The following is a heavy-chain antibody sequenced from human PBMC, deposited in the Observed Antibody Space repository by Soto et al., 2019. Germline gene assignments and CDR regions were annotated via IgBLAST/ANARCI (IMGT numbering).Heavy chain of an antibody. V-gene: IGHV3-23*01. CDR3: AIRMYSTRWSDLHY. Sequence: EMQLFESGGGLVQAGGSLRLSCAASDFTVNSYALNWVRQAPGKGLEWVSGISASTYYADSVKGRFTISRDTSKTTLYLKMTTLRAEDTTIDSCAIRMYSTRWSDLHYWGPGMLVSVPS. D-gene: IGHD2-2*01. CDR2: ISAST. CDR1: DFTVNSYA. J-gene: IGHJ4*02.